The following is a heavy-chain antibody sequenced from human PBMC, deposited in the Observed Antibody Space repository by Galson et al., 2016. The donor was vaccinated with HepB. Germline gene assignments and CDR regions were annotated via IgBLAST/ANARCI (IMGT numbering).Heavy chain of an antibody. Sequence: SVTVSCKASGYTFTAYFIYWVRQAPGQGLEWMGFINPNVGSTTFAQKFQDRVTMTRDTSTSTVFMELSSLRSEDTAVYFCARGDLNYYYALDVWGQGTTVTVSS. CDR1: GYTFTAYF. CDR2: INPNVGST. V-gene: IGHV1-46*01. D-gene: IGHD3-3*01. J-gene: IGHJ6*02. CDR3: ARGDLNYYYALDV.